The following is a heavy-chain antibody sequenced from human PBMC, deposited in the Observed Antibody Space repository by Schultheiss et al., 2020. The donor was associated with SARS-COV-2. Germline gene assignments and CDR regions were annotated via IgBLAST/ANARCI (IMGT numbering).Heavy chain of an antibody. Sequence: SGPTLVKPTQTLTLTCTFSGFLLSTSGMCVSWIRQPPEKALEWLAHIFSNDEKSYSTALKSRLTITKDTSKNQVVLTMTNMDPVDTATYYCARIPEIAAADDIWGQGTMVTVAS. CDR3: ARIPEIAAADDI. D-gene: IGHD6-13*01. J-gene: IGHJ3*02. CDR1: GFLLSTSGMC. CDR2: IFSNDEK. V-gene: IGHV2-70*01.